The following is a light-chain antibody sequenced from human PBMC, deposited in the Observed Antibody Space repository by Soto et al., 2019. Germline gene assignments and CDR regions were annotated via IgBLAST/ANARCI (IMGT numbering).Light chain of an antibody. CDR1: QSVTASY. J-gene: IGKJ5*01. CDR2: GAS. Sequence: EIVLTQSPGTLSLSPGERATLSCRASQSVTASYLAWYQQKPGQTPRLLIYGASSRATGIPDRFSGSGSGTDFTLTISRLAPEDFAVYYCQQYGSSPPTFGQGTRLDIK. V-gene: IGKV3-20*01. CDR3: QQYGSSPPT.